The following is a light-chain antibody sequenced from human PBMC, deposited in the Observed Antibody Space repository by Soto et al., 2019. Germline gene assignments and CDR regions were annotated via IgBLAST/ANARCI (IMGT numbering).Light chain of an antibody. V-gene: IGKV3-11*01. CDR1: QSVSSY. J-gene: IGKJ4*01. Sequence: EIVLTQSPATLSLSPGERATLSYRASQSVSSYFAWYQQKPGQAPRLLIYDASNRATGIPARFSGRGSGTDFALTISSLEPEDFAVYYCKQRSNWPPLTFGGGTKVEIK. CDR2: DAS. CDR3: KQRSNWPPLT.